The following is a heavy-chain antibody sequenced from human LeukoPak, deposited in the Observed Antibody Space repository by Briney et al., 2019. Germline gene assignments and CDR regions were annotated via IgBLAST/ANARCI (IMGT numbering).Heavy chain of an antibody. CDR1: GFTFSIYW. V-gene: IGHV3-74*01. CDR2: INSDGSST. J-gene: IGHJ6*02. D-gene: IGHD2-15*01. CDR3: ARAIGYCSGGSCWSGYYGMDV. Sequence: GGSLRLSCAASGFTFSIYWMHWVREGPGKGLVWVSGINSDGSSTSYADYVKGRFTISRDNAKNTLYLQMNSLRAEDTAVYYCARAIGYCSGGSCWSGYYGMDVWGQGTTVTVSS.